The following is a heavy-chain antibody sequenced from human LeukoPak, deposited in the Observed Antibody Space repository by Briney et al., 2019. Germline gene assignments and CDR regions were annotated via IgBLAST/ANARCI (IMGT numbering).Heavy chain of an antibody. CDR1: GGTFSGYA. CDR3: AIVSPKDSEAYCGGDCYSRYFQH. V-gene: IGHV1-69*04. CDR2: IIPILGIA. Sequence: SVKVSCKASGGTFSGYAISWVRQAPGQGLEWMGRIIPILGIANYAQQFQGRGTISADKSTSTAYMEVSSLRSEDTAVYYCAIVSPKDSEAYCGGDCYSRYFQHWGQGTLVTVSS. D-gene: IGHD2-21*02. J-gene: IGHJ1*01.